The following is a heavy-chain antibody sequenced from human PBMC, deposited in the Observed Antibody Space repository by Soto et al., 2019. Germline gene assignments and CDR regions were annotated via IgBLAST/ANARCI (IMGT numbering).Heavy chain of an antibody. V-gene: IGHV3-30*18. CDR1: GFTFSSYG. J-gene: IGHJ6*02. D-gene: IGHD1-26*01. CDR3: AKGRWELSYYGMDV. CDR2: ISYDGSNK. Sequence: ESGGGVVQPGRSLRLSCAASGFTFSSYGMHWVRQAPGKGLEWVAVISYDGSNKYYADSVKGRFTISRDNSKNTLYLQMNSLRAEDTAVYYCAKGRWELSYYGMDVWGQGTTVTVSS.